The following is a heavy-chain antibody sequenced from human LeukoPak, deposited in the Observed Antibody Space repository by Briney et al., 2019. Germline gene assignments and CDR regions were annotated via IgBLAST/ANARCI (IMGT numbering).Heavy chain of an antibody. Sequence: SETLSLTSAVSGGSISSDYWSWIRQPPGKGLEWIGYIYYSGSANYNPSLKSRVTISVDTSKNQFSQKLSSVTDADTAVYYCARSNPYQLPREDYYYYYMDVWGKGTTVTVSS. CDR2: IYYSGSA. D-gene: IGHD2-2*01. CDR1: GGSISSDY. CDR3: ARSNPYQLPREDYYYYYMDV. J-gene: IGHJ6*03. V-gene: IGHV4-59*01.